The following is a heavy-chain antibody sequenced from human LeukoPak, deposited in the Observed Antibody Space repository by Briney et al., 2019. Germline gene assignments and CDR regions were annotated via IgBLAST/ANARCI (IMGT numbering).Heavy chain of an antibody. CDR3: ARDQGSISRPFYYGMDV. CDR1: GYTFAGYY. V-gene: IGHV1-2*06. J-gene: IGHJ6*02. CDR2: INPNSGGT. Sequence: GASVKVSCKASGYTFAGYYMHWGRQAPGQGLEWMGRINPNSGGTNYAQKFQGRVTMTRDTSISTAYMELSRLTSDDTAVYYCARDQGSISRPFYYGMDVWGQGTTVTVSS. D-gene: IGHD6-13*01.